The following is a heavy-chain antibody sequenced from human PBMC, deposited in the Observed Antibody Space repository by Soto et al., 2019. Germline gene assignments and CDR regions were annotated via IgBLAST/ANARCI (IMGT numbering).Heavy chain of an antibody. Sequence: GGSLRLSCAASGFTFSSYGMYWVRQAPGKGLEWVAVISYDGSNKYYADSVKGRFTISRDNSKNTLYLQMNSLRAEDTAVYYCASMAIVVAKPDYWGQGTLVTVSS. D-gene: IGHD3-22*01. CDR2: ISYDGSNK. J-gene: IGHJ4*02. CDR1: GFTFSSYG. V-gene: IGHV3-30*03. CDR3: ASMAIVVAKPDY.